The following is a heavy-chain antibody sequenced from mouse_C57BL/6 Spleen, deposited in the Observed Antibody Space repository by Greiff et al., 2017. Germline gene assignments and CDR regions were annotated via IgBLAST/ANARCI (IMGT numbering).Heavy chain of an antibody. CDR3: ARHEDYDGYWVYYAMDY. CDR1: GYTFTEYT. CDR2: FYPGSGSI. D-gene: IGHD2-3*01. J-gene: IGHJ4*01. V-gene: IGHV1-62-2*01. Sequence: QVQLKQSGAELVKPGASVKLSCKASGYTFTEYTIHWVKQRSGQGLEWIGWFYPGSGSIKYNEKFKDKATLTADKSSSTVYMELSRLTSEDSAVYFCARHEDYDGYWVYYAMDYWGQGTSVTVSS.